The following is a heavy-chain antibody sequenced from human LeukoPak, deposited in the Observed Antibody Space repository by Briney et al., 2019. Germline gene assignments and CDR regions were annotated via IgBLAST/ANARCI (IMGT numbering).Heavy chain of an antibody. CDR3: ARDGPGELRYFDWFRINYYYYMDV. D-gene: IGHD3-9*01. J-gene: IGHJ6*03. Sequence: PGGSLRLSCAASGFTFSSYGMHWVRQAPGKGLEWVAFIRYDGSNKYYADSVKGRFTISRDNSKNTLYLQMNSLRAEDTAVYYCARDGPGELRYFDWFRINYYYYMDVWGKGTTVTVSS. CDR1: GFTFSSYG. V-gene: IGHV3-30*02. CDR2: IRYDGSNK.